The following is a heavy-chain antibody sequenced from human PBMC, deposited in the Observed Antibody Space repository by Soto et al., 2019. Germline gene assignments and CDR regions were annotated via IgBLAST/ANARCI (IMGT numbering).Heavy chain of an antibody. J-gene: IGHJ5*02. CDR1: GYSISSGYY. Sequence: KTSETLSLTCAVSGYSISSGYYWGWIRQPPGKGLEWIGSTYHSGSTYYNPSLKSRVTISVDTSKNQFSLKLSSVTAADTAVYYCARGAFIAAAVWFDPWGQGTLVTVS. D-gene: IGHD6-13*01. CDR3: ARGAFIAAAVWFDP. V-gene: IGHV4-38-2*01. CDR2: TYHSGST.